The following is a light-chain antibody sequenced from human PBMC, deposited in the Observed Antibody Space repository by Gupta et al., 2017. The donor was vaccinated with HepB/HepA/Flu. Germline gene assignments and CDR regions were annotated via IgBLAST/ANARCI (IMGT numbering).Light chain of an antibody. CDR1: TGVVTSGHY. J-gene: IGLJ2*01. Sequence: QAVVTQEPPLTVSPGGTVTLTCGSSTGVVTSGHYPFCFQQRPGQAPRTLIYDTSNKNSWTPARFSGSLLGGKTALTLSGAQPEDEADYYCLLSSSGVRVFGGGTRLTVL. V-gene: IGLV7-46*01. CDR3: LLSSSGVRV. CDR2: DTS.